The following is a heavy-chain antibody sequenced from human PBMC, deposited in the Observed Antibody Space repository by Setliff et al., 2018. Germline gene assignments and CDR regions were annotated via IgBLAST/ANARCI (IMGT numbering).Heavy chain of an antibody. J-gene: IGHJ5*02. D-gene: IGHD3-3*01. CDR3: ARGYRGYYNFWSGSQGANWFDP. CDR2: IIPIFGTA. CDR1: GGTFSSYA. Sequence: ASEKVSCKASGGTFSSYAISWVRQAPGQGLEWMGGIIPIFGTANYAQKFQGRVTITADESTSTAYMELSSLRSEDTAVYYCARGYRGYYNFWSGSQGANWFDPWGQGTLVTVSS. V-gene: IGHV1-69*13.